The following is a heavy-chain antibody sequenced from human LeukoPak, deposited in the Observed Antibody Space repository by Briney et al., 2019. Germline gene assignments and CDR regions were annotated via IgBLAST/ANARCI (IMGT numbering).Heavy chain of an antibody. CDR3: ARVYSIRSFDY. CDR1: GYTFTGYY. J-gene: IGHJ4*02. V-gene: IGHV1-2*02. CDR2: INPNSGDT. Sequence: ASVKVSCKVFGYTFTGYYMHWVRQAPGQGLEWMGWINPNSGDTNYAQKFQGRVTMTRDTSITTAYMELSRLTSDDTAVYYCARVYSIRSFDYWGQGTLVTVSS. D-gene: IGHD2-15*01.